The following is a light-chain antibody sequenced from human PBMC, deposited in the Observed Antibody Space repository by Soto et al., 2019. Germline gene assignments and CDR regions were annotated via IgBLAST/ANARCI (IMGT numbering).Light chain of an antibody. CDR2: GAS. Sequence: EIVLTQSPGTLSLSPGERATLSCRASQSVSSSYLAWYQQKPGQAPRALIYGASSRAIGIPDRLSGSGSGIDFTLTISRLEPEDFAVYYCQQYGSSPWTFGQGTKVEIK. CDR3: QQYGSSPWT. J-gene: IGKJ1*01. CDR1: QSVSSSY. V-gene: IGKV3-20*01.